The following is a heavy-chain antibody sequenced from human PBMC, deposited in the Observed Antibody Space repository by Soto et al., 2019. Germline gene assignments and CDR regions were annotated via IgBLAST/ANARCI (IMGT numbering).Heavy chain of an antibody. D-gene: IGHD4-17*01. CDR2: ISGSGGST. Sequence: LRLSCAASGFTFSSYAMSWVRQAPGKGLEWVSAISGSGGSTYYADSVKGRFTISRDNSKNTLYLQMNSLRAEDTAVYYCAKAYYGGNPGPYYYYGMDVWGQGTTVTVSS. CDR1: GFTFSSYA. V-gene: IGHV3-23*01. CDR3: AKAYYGGNPGPYYYYGMDV. J-gene: IGHJ6*02.